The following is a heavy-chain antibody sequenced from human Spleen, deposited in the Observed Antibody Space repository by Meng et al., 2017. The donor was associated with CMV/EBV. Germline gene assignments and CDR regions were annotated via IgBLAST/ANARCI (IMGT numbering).Heavy chain of an antibody. J-gene: IGHJ4*02. Sequence: GESLKISCAASGFTFSSYAMSWVRQAPGKGLEWVSLIYSGNSNTYYADSVKGRFTISRDDSKNTLYLQMNSLRAEDTAVYYCAKLFSADFWSGRYFDFWGQGSLVTVPS. V-gene: IGHV3-23*03. CDR1: GFTFSSYA. CDR2: IYSGNSNT. D-gene: IGHD3-3*01. CDR3: AKLFSADFWSGRYFDF.